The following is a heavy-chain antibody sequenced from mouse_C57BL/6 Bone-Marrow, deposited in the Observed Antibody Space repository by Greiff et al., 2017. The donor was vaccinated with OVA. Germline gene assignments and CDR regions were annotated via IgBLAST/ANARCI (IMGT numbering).Heavy chain of an antibody. D-gene: IGHD1-1*02. V-gene: IGHV1-81*01. CDR2: IYPRSGNT. Sequence: QVQLKQSGAELARPGASVKLSCKASGYTFTSYGISWVKQRPGQGLEWIGEIYPRSGNTYYNEKFKGKATLTADKSSSTAHMALRSLPSEDSAVYFCARGGLQRGYWGQGTTLTVSS. CDR1: GYTFTSYG. J-gene: IGHJ2*01. CDR3: ARGGLQRGY.